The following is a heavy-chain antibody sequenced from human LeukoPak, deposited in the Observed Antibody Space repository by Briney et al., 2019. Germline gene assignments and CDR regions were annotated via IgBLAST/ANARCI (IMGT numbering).Heavy chain of an antibody. Sequence: PGGSLRLSCTASGFTFGDYAMSWFRQAPGKGLEWVGFIRSKAYGGTTEYAASVKGRLTISRDDSKSIAYLQMNSLKTEDTAVYYCTRVIYYYGMDVWGQGTTVTVSS. CDR2: IRSKAYGGTT. J-gene: IGHJ6*02. V-gene: IGHV3-49*03. CDR3: TRVIYYYGMDV. CDR1: GFTFGDYA.